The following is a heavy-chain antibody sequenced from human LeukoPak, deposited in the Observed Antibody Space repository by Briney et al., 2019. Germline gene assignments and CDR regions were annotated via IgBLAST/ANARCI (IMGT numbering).Heavy chain of an antibody. J-gene: IGHJ4*02. CDR3: ASAYCSSTTCYTFDY. Sequence: PSETLSLTCTVSGGSISSGDYYWSWIRQPPGKGLEWIGYIYYSESTYYNPSLKSRVTISVDTSKNQFSLKLSSVTAADTAVYFCASAYCSSTTCYTFDYWGQGTLVTVSS. CDR1: GGSISSGDYY. D-gene: IGHD2-2*01. V-gene: IGHV4-30-4*01. CDR2: IYYSEST.